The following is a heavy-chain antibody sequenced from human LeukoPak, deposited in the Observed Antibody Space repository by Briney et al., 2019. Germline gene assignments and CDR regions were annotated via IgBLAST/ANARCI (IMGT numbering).Heavy chain of an antibody. CDR2: ISAYNGNT. J-gene: IGHJ4*02. CDR3: ARTISGWPYYFEY. V-gene: IGHV1-18*01. Sequence: GASVKVSCKASGYSFTSYGISWVRQAPGQGLEWVGWISAYNGNTNYAQKLQDRVTMTTDTSTSTAYMGLRSLRSDDTAVYYCARTISGWPYYFEYWGQGTLVTVSS. CDR1: GYSFTSYG. D-gene: IGHD6-19*01.